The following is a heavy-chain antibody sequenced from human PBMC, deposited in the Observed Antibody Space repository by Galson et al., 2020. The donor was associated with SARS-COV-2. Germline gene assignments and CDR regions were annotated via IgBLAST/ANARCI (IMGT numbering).Heavy chain of an antibody. Sequence: ASVKVSCKASGYTFTSYGISWVRQAPGQGLEWMGWISAYNGNTNYAQKLQGRVTMTTDTSTSTAYMELRSLRSDDTAVYYCARDRGDDYVWGSYRYTGDAFDIWGQGTMVTVSS. CDR1: GYTFTSYG. CDR3: ARDRGDDYVWGSYRYTGDAFDI. D-gene: IGHD3-16*02. V-gene: IGHV1-18*04. J-gene: IGHJ3*02. CDR2: ISAYNGNT.